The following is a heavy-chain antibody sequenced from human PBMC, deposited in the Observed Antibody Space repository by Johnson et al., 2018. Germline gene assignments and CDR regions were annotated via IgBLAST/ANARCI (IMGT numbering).Heavy chain of an antibody. CDR2: IKEDGSEK. J-gene: IGHJ3*02. Sequence: VQLVESGGGLVQPGGSLRLSCEASGFTFTNYWMNWVRQAPGKGLEWVATIKEDGSEKYYMDSVKGRFTISRDNSKNSLYLQLNSLRAEDTAADFCAIRPQGGDSSSWPALGGFDIWGQGTTVTVSS. V-gene: IGHV3-7*01. CDR1: GFTFTNYW. CDR3: AIRPQGGDSSSWPALGGFDI. D-gene: IGHD6-13*01.